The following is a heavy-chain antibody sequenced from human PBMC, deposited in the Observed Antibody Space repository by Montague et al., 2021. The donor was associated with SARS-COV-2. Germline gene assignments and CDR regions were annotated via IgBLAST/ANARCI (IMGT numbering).Heavy chain of an antibody. CDR1: EFPFNTYD. D-gene: IGHD2-15*01. CDR2: IGTPGDT. Sequence: SRRLSCAASEFPFNTYDMHWVRQATGKGLEWVSSIGTPGDTYYPGSVKGRFTISRENAKNSLYLQMNSLRAGDTAVYYCARGGYCSGSNCLYFDSWGQGTLVTVSS. CDR3: ARGGYCSGSNCLYFDS. J-gene: IGHJ4*02. V-gene: IGHV3-13*01.